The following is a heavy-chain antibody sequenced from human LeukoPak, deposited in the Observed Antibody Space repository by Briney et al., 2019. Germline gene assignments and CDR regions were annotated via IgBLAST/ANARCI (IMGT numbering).Heavy chain of an antibody. J-gene: IGHJ4*02. CDR3: AHMSTMVRRVTYYFNY. CDR1: GFSISASGVG. CDR2: IYWDDDK. V-gene: IGHV2-5*02. D-gene: IGHD3-10*01. Sequence: SGPTLVNPTQTLTLTCTFSGFSISASGVGVGWIRQPPGKALEWLALIYWDDDKRYSPSLKSRLTITKDTSKNQVVLTMTNMDPVDTATYYCAHMSTMVRRVTYYFNYCGQGTPVTVSS.